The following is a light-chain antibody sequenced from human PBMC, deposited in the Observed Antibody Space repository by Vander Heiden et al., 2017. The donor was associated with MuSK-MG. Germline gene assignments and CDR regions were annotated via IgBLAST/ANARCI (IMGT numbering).Light chain of an antibody. CDR1: QGISSY. J-gene: IGKJ4*01. Sequence: AIRMTQSPSSFSASTGDRVTITCRASQGISSYLAWYQQKPGKAPKLLIYGASTLQSGVPSRFSGSGYGADFTLTISCLQSEDFATYYCQQYYNYPLTFGGGTKVEIK. V-gene: IGKV1-8*01. CDR2: GAS. CDR3: QQYYNYPLT.